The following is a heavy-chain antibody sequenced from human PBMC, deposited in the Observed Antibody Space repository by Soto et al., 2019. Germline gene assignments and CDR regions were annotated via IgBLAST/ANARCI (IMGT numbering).Heavy chain of an antibody. J-gene: IGHJ6*02. V-gene: IGHV5-51*01. Sequence: GESLKISCKGSGYIFSNYWIGCVRQLPGKGLEWMGIIYPGDSDTRYSPSVQGQVTISAEKSISTSYLQWSCLKASDTTMYYCARHRYSDYAPYGMDVWGQGTTVTVSS. D-gene: IGHD3-3*01. CDR3: ARHRYSDYAPYGMDV. CDR1: GYIFSNYW. CDR2: IYPGDSDT.